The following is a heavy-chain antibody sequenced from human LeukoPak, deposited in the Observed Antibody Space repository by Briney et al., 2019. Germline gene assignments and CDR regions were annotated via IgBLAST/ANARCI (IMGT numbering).Heavy chain of an antibody. V-gene: IGHV4-59*08. D-gene: IGHD2-15*01. CDR2: IFYSGST. CDR3: GRLSTRFCSGGTCYTNGAVDI. Sequence: SETLSLTCTVSGGSISSYYWSWIRQPPGQGLEWIGYIFYSGSTNYNPSLKSRVTMSVGTSNKQFSLRLSSVTAADTALYYCGRLSTRFCSGGTCYTNGAVDIWGQGTRVTVSS. CDR1: GGSISSYY. J-gene: IGHJ3*02.